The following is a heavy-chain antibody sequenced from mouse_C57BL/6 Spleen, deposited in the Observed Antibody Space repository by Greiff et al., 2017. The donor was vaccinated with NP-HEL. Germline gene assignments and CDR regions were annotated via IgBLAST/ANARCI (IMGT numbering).Heavy chain of an antibody. D-gene: IGHD1-2*01. CDR3: ARGLRLFAY. CDR1: GYTFTSYW. CDR2: IDPSDSYT. V-gene: IGHV1-50*01. Sequence: QVQLQQPGAELVKPGASVKLSCKASGYTFTSYWMQWVKQRPGQGLEWIGEIDPSDSYTNYNQKFKGKATLTVDTSSSTAYMQLSSLTSEDSAVYYCARGLRLFAYWGQGTLVTVSA. J-gene: IGHJ3*01.